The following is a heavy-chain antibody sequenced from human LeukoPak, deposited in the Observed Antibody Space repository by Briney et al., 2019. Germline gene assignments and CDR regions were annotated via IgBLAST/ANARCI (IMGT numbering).Heavy chain of an antibody. D-gene: IGHD3-3*01. Sequence: GASVKVSCKASGGTFSSYAISWVRQAPGQGLEWMGWINTNTGNPTYAQGFTGRFVFSLDTSVSTAYLQISSLKAEDTAVYYCARRQYYDFWSGYPYNWFDPWGQGTLVTVSS. J-gene: IGHJ5*02. CDR1: GGTFSSYA. V-gene: IGHV7-4-1*02. CDR3: ARRQYYDFWSGYPYNWFDP. CDR2: INTNTGNP.